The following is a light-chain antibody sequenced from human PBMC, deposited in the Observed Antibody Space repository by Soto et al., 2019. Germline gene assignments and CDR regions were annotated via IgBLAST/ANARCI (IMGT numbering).Light chain of an antibody. V-gene: IGLV2-14*01. CDR2: EVL. Sequence: QSALTQPASVSGSPGQSITISCTATTSDVCGYNFVSWYQQHPGNAPKLIIHEVLNRPSGVSSRFSGSKSGNTASLTISGLQAEDDAVYYCCSHSSSIHWVFGGGTKVTVL. CDR1: TSDVCGYNF. J-gene: IGLJ3*02. CDR3: CSHSSSIHWV.